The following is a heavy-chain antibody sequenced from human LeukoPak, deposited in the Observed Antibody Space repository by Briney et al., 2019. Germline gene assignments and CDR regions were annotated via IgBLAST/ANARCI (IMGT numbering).Heavy chain of an antibody. J-gene: IGHJ1*01. CDR1: GFTFSSYA. CDR2: ISSNGGST. V-gene: IGHV3-64*01. CDR3: ARGGYSYGFGFEYFQH. Sequence: GSLRLSCAASGFTFSSYAMHWVRRAPGKGLEYVSAISSNGGSTYYANSVKGRFTISRDNSKNTLYLQMGSLRAEDMAVYYCARGGYSYGFGFEYFQHWGQGTLVTVSS. D-gene: IGHD5-18*01.